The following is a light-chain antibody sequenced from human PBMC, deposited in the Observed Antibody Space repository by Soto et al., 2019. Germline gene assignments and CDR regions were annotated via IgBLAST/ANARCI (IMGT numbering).Light chain of an antibody. V-gene: IGKV1-27*01. J-gene: IGKJ4*01. CDR2: AAS. CDR3: QKYNSAPLT. Sequence: DIQMTQSPSSLSASVGERVTITCRASQGISNYLAWYQQKPGQVPKLLIYAASTLHSGIPSRFSGSGSGTEFTLTISSLQPEDVATYYCQKYNSAPLTFGGGTKVEIK. CDR1: QGISNY.